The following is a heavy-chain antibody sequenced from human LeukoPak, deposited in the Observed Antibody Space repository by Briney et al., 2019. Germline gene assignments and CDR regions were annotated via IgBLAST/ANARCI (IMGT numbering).Heavy chain of an antibody. V-gene: IGHV3-53*01. CDR2: IYSGGST. Sequence: PGGSLRLSCAASGFTVINNYMSWLRQAPGKGLEWVSVIYSGGSTYYADSVKGRFTISRDNSKNTLYLQMNSLRVEDTAVYYCARARWQLVPYFDSWGQGTLVTVSS. CDR1: GFTVINNY. CDR3: ARARWQLVPYFDS. J-gene: IGHJ4*02. D-gene: IGHD6-6*01.